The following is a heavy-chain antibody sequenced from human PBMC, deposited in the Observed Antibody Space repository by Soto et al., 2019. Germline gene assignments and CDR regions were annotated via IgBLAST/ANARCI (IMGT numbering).Heavy chain of an antibody. CDR1: GGSISSNY. V-gene: IGHV4-59*01. Sequence: ASETLSLTCTVSGGSISSNYWTWIRQPPGKGLEWFGYVYNSGSTNYNPSLKSRVTISEDTSKSQFSLKVNSMTAADTAVYYCARYRREAVAGYTLDNWGQGILVTVSS. D-gene: IGHD6-13*01. CDR2: VYNSGST. J-gene: IGHJ4*02. CDR3: ARYRREAVAGYTLDN.